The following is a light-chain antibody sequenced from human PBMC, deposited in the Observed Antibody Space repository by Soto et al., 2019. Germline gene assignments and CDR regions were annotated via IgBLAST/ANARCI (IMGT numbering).Light chain of an antibody. CDR1: QSVSSN. CDR2: GAS. Sequence: EIVMTQSPATLSVSPGERPTLSCRASQSVSSNLGWYQQKPGQPPRLLIYGASTRATGLPARVSGSGSGTEFTLTISSLQSEDFAVYYCQQYNNWSPLTFGGGTKVDIK. V-gene: IGKV3-15*01. J-gene: IGKJ4*01. CDR3: QQYNNWSPLT.